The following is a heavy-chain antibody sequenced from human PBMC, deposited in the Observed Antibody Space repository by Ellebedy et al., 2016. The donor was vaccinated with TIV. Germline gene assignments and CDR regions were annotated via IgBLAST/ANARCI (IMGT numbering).Heavy chain of an antibody. CDR1: GGSISSSSYY. J-gene: IGHJ4*02. D-gene: IGHD3-22*01. V-gene: IGHV4-39*01. Sequence: SETLSLXCTVSGGSISSSSYYWGWIRQPPGKGLEWIGSVYYSGSTYYNPSLKSRVTISVDTSKNQFSLKLSSVTAADTAVYYCARHAEDYYDSALFDYWGQGTLVTVSS. CDR2: VYYSGST. CDR3: ARHAEDYYDSALFDY.